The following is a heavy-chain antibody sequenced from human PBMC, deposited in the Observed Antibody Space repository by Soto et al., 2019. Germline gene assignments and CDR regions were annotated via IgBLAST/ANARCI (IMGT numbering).Heavy chain of an antibody. Sequence: EVQLLESGGGLVQPGGSLRLSCAASGFTFSSYVMSWVRQSPGKGLEWVSAISGSGGSTYYADSVKGRFTISRDNSKNTLYLQMNSLRAEDTAVYYCAKDRYSSSSYNWFDPWGQGTLVTVSS. J-gene: IGHJ5*02. CDR2: ISGSGGST. CDR3: AKDRYSSSSYNWFDP. V-gene: IGHV3-23*01. CDR1: GFTFSSYV. D-gene: IGHD6-6*01.